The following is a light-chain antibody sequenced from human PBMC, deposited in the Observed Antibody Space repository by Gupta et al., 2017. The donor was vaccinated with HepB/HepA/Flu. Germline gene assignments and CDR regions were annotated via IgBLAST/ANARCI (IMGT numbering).Light chain of an antibody. V-gene: IGLV2-11*01. Sequence: QFALTQPRSVFGSPGQSVTISCTGTSSDVGAYNYVSWYQQHPGKAPKLMIYDVSGRPSGIPDRFTGSKSGNTASLTISGLQTEDEGDYFCWSYAGGYNLVFGGGTKLTVL. J-gene: IGLJ2*01. CDR2: DVS. CDR1: SSDVGAYNY. CDR3: WSYAGGYNLV.